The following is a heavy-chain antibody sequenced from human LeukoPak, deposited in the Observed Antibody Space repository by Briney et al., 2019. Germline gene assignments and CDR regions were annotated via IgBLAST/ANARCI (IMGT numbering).Heavy chain of an antibody. Sequence: PGGSLRLSCVASGFTFSSYSMNWVRQAPGKGLEWVSYISSSSSTIYFADSVKGRFTISRDNAKNSLYLQMNSLRAEDTAVYYCARDHSYYGSGSYYDFWGQGTLVTVSS. J-gene: IGHJ4*02. CDR1: GFTFSSYS. V-gene: IGHV3-48*04. D-gene: IGHD3-10*01. CDR3: ARDHSYYGSGSYYDF. CDR2: ISSSSSTI.